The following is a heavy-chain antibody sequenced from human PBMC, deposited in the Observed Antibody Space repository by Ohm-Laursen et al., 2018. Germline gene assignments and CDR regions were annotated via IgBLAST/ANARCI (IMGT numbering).Heavy chain of an antibody. D-gene: IGHD5-24*01. CDR2: ISGSGGSSI. J-gene: IGHJ5*02. CDR1: GFTVNNNY. V-gene: IGHV3-11*01. CDR3: ARVSRGTLQSP. Sequence: GALRLSCSASGFTVNNNYMSWVRQAPGKGLEWVSAISGSGGSSIYYADSVKGRFTISRDNAKNSLYLQMNSLRAEDTAVYYCARVSRGTLQSPWGQGTLVTVSS.